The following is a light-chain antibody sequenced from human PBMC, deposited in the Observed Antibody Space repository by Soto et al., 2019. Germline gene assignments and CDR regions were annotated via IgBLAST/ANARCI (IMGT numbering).Light chain of an antibody. V-gene: IGKV3-15*01. Sequence: EIVMTQTTATLSVSPGERVTLSCRASQSIYEKLAWYQQKPGQTPRLVIYDASTRATGTPGSFSGSGSGTEFTLTISSLQSEDFAVYYCQQYNRWQLTFNGGTKVDIK. CDR3: QQYNRWQLT. J-gene: IGKJ4*01. CDR2: DAS. CDR1: QSIYEK.